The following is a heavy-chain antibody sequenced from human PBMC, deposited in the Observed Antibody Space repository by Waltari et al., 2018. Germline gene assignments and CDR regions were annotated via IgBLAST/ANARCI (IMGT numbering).Heavy chain of an antibody. D-gene: IGHD1-1*01. V-gene: IGHV4-61*02. CDR1: GASISRGDYY. CDR2: VHSSG. J-gene: IGHJ5*02. CDR3: ARMWNRGWFDP. Sequence: VQLQESGPGLVKPSQTLSLTCPVSGASISRGDYYWTWVRQPAGKGLEWIGRVHSSGRTDRGWTDYNPSLKGRVTMSLDTSKDQFSLELKSMTAADTAVYYCARMWNRGWFDPWGQGTPVTVSS.